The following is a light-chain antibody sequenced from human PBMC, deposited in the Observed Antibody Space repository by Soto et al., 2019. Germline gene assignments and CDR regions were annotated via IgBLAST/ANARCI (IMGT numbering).Light chain of an antibody. CDR3: QQYDDLRLT. Sequence: DIQMTQSPSSLSASVGDRVTITCQASQDISNYLNWYQQKPGKAPKLLIYDASNLETGVPSRFSGRGSEKDFAFPNSSLQPQDIATYYYQQYDDLRLTCGGGTKVEIK. V-gene: IGKV1-33*01. CDR1: QDISNY. J-gene: IGKJ4*01. CDR2: DAS.